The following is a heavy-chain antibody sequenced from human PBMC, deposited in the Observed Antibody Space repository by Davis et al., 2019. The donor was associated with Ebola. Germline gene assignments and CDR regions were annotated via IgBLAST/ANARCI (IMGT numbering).Heavy chain of an antibody. CDR3: STLDILTAYVPYAMDV. CDR2: VDPKAGKT. J-gene: IGHJ6*02. D-gene: IGHD3-9*01. Sequence: ASVKVSCKGSGYTFSDYYIHWVQGAPGKGLEWVGLVDPKAGKTVYAEKFQDRVTITADKSTDTVYMELSSLRYEDTAVYYCSTLDILTAYVPYAMDVWGQGTTVTVS. V-gene: IGHV1-69-2*01. CDR1: GYTFSDYY.